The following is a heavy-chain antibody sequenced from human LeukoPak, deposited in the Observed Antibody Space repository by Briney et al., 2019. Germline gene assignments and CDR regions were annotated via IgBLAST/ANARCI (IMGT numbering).Heavy chain of an antibody. J-gene: IGHJ4*02. CDR2: IYYSGST. V-gene: IGHV4-59*11. CDR3: AREVLGQQLVFDY. D-gene: IGHD6-13*01. CDR1: GGSISSHY. Sequence: SETLSLTCTVSGGSISSHYWSWIRQPPGKGLEWIGYIYYSGSTNYNPSLKSQVTISVDTSKNQFSLKLSSVTAADTAVYYCAREVLGQQLVFDYWGQGTLVTVSS.